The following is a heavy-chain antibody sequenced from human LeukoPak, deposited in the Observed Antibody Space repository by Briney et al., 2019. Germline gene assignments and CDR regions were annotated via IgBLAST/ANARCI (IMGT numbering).Heavy chain of an antibody. CDR1: GFTVSSNY. Sequence: GGSLRLTCAASGFTVSSNYMSWVRQAPGKGLEWVAIISYGGSNKYYADSVKGRFTIYRDNSKNTLYLQMNSLRAEDTAVYYCAKPARTDYADYWGQGTLVTVSS. D-gene: IGHD1-14*01. J-gene: IGHJ4*02. CDR3: AKPARTDYADY. V-gene: IGHV3-30*18. CDR2: ISYGGSNK.